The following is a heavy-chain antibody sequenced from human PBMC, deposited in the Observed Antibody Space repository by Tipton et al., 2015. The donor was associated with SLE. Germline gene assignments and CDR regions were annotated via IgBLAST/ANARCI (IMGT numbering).Heavy chain of an antibody. CDR2: ISSSSSYI. Sequence: SLRLSCAASGFTFSSYSMNWVRQAPGKGLEWVSSISSSSSYIYYADSVKGRFTISRDNAKNSLYLQMNSLRAEDTAVYYCARDRDSSGWAYWGQGTLVTVSS. J-gene: IGHJ4*02. V-gene: IGHV3-21*03. CDR1: GFTFSSYS. CDR3: ARDRDSSGWAY. D-gene: IGHD6-19*01.